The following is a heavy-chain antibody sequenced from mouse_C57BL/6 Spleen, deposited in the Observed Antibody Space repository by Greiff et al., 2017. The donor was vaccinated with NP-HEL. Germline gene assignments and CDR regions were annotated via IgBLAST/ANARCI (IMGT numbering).Heavy chain of an antibody. V-gene: IGHV1-50*01. CDR2: IDPSDSYT. CDR1: GYTFTSYW. Sequence: VQLQQSGAELVKPGASVKLSCKASGYTFTSYWMQWVKQRPGQGLEWIGEIDPSDSYTNYNQKFKGKATLTVDTSSSTAYMQISSLTSEDSAVYYCARGGSSYGDYAMDYWGQGTSVTVSS. D-gene: IGHD1-1*01. J-gene: IGHJ4*01. CDR3: ARGGSSYGDYAMDY.